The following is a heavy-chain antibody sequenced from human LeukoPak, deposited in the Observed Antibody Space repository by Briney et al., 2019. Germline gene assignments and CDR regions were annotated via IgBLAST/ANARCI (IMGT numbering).Heavy chain of an antibody. V-gene: IGHV1-46*01. CDR3: ARGDTIFGVDPYFDY. J-gene: IGHJ4*02. Sequence: ASVKVSCKASGYTFTSYYMHWVRQAPGQGLEWMGIINPSGGSTSYAQKFQGRVTMTRDTSTSTVYMELSSLRSEDTAVYYCARGDTIFGVDPYFDYWGQGTLVTVSS. CDR1: GYTFTSYY. D-gene: IGHD3-3*01. CDR2: INPSGGST.